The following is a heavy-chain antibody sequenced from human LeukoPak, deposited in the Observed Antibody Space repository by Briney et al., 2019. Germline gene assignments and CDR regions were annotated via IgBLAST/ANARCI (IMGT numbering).Heavy chain of an antibody. CDR1: GFTFSSYS. Sequence: GGSLRLSCAASGFTFSSYSMNWVRQAPGKGLEWVSSISSSSSYIYYANSVKGRFTISRDNAKNSLYLQMNSLRAEDTAVYYCARRHGVVVTMLGAFDIWGQGTMVTVSS. D-gene: IGHD3-22*01. CDR2: ISSSSSYI. CDR3: ARRHGVVVTMLGAFDI. J-gene: IGHJ3*02. V-gene: IGHV3-21*01.